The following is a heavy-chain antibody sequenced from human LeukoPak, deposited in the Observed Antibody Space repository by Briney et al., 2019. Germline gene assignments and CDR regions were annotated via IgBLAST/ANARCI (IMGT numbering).Heavy chain of an antibody. CDR1: GFTFSSYW. J-gene: IGHJ4*02. V-gene: IGHV3-7*01. CDR2: IKEDGSET. D-gene: IGHD6-13*01. CDR3: ARVGAAGLDY. Sequence: PGGSLRLSCLSSGFTFSSYWMTWVRQAPGKGLEWVANIKEDGSETYYADSVKGRFTISRDNAKNSLYLQMNSLRAEDTAVYYCARVGAAGLDYWGQGILVTVSS.